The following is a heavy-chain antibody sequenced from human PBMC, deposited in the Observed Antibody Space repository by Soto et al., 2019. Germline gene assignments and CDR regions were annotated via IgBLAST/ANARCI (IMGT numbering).Heavy chain of an antibody. V-gene: IGHV1-2*04. CDR2: INPNSGGT. CDR1: GYTFTGYY. CDR3: ARSGDCSGGSCYFKSPPNWFDP. Sequence: GASVKVSCKASGYTFTGYYMHWVRQAPGQRLEWMDWINPNSGGTNYARKFQGWVTMTRDTSISTAYVELSRLRSDDTAVYYCARSGDCSGGSCYFKSPPNWFDPWGQGTLVTVSS. J-gene: IGHJ5*02. D-gene: IGHD2-15*01.